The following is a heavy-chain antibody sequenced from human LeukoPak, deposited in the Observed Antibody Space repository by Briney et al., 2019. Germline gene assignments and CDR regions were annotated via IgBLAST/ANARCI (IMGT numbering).Heavy chain of an antibody. CDR3: ARGSSKHCFDY. V-gene: IGHV3-74*01. J-gene: IGHJ4*02. CDR2: INSDGSST. CDR1: GFIFCNYW. D-gene: IGHD2-2*01. Sequence: GGSLRLSCAASGFIFCNYWMIWVRQAPGKGLVWVSGINSDGSSTIYADSVKGRFTISRDNAKNTLDLQVNSLGAEDTAVYYCARGSSKHCFDYWGQGTMVTVSS.